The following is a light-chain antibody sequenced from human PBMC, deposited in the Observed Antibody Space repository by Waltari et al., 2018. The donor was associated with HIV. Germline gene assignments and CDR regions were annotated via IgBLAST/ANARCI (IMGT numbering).Light chain of an antibody. J-gene: IGLJ2*01. Sequence: SSELTQPPSVSVSPGQTAIITCSGDKLGDKYASWYQQSTVQSPVLVIYQDAKRPSGIPERFSGSNSGNTATLTISGTQPMDEADYYCQGWDSSTPIFGGGTNLSVL. CDR1: KLGDKY. CDR3: QGWDSSTPI. CDR2: QDA. V-gene: IGLV3-1*01.